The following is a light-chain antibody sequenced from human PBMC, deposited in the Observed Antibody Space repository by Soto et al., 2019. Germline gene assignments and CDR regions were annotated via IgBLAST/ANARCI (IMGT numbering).Light chain of an antibody. V-gene: IGKV1-5*01. CDR2: DAS. CDR1: QRISRW. Sequence: DIQMTQSPSTLSASVGDRVTITCRASQRISRWLAWYQQKPGKAPKLLIYDASSLESGVPSRFSGSGYGTEFTLTISSLQPDDFATYYCQQYNSYSPFTFGQGTKLEIK. J-gene: IGKJ2*01. CDR3: QQYNSYSPFT.